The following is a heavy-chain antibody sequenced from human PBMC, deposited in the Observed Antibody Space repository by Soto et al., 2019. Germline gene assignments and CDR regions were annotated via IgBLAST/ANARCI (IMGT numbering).Heavy chain of an antibody. J-gene: IGHJ4*02. CDR2: VYYRGRG. CDR3: VSQRTTVPTQAYFDY. CDR1: GGSVTNSSYY. V-gene: IGHV4-39*01. D-gene: IGHD4-17*01. Sequence: SETLSLTCTVSGGSVTNSSYYWGWIRQSPGKGLEWIGSVYYRGRGYSKSSVKSRVTISVDTSKNRFSLSLNSVTASDTAVYFCVSQRTTVPTQAYFDYWGPGALVTVSS.